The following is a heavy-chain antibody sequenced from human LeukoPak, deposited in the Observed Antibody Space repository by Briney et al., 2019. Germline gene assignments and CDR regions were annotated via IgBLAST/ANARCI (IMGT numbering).Heavy chain of an antibody. J-gene: IGHJ6*02. CDR1: GFTVSSNY. V-gene: IGHV3-53*01. CDR3: ARGSYSHYYYGMDV. D-gene: IGHD1-26*01. CDR2: IYSGGST. Sequence: GGSLRLSCAASGFTVSSNYMSWVRQAPGKGPEWVSVIYSGGSTYYADSVKGRFTISRDNSKNTLYLQMNSLRAEDTAVYYCARGSYSHYYYGMDVWGQGTTVTVSS.